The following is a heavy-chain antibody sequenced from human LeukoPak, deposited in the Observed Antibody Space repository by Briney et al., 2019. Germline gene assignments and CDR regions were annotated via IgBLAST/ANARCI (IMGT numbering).Heavy chain of an antibody. CDR3: TRGLGEHGGVSDR. CDR2: IKHDGSEQ. CDR1: GFTFSSYA. Sequence: GGSLRLSCGASGFTFSSYAMSWVRQAPGKGLEWVANIKHDGSEQIYVDSVKGRFTISRDNAKDTVYLQMNSLRAEDTAVYYCTRGLGEHGGVSDRWGQGTLVIVS. D-gene: IGHD3-16*01. V-gene: IGHV3-7*01. J-gene: IGHJ5*02.